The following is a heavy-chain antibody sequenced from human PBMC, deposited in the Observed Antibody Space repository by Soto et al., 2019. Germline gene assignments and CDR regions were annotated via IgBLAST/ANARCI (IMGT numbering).Heavy chain of an antibody. CDR1: GGTFSSYA. CDR3: ARDLYYYDSSGYYAGMDV. V-gene: IGHV1-69*13. J-gene: IGHJ6*02. CDR2: IIPIFGTA. D-gene: IGHD3-22*01. Sequence: SVKVSCKASGGTFSSYAISWVRQAPGQGLEWMGGIIPIFGTANYAQKFQGRVTNTADESTSTAYMELSSLRSEDTAVYYCARDLYYYDSSGYYAGMDVWGQGTTVTVSS.